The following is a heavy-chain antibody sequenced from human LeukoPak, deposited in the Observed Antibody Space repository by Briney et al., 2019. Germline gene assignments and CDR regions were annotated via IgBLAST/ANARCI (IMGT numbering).Heavy chain of an antibody. D-gene: IGHD6-19*01. CDR1: GFTFSSYA. Sequence: HPGGSLRLSCAASGFTFSSYAFHWVRQTPGKGLEFVSGIDASGGSSYDGNSVRGRFTISRDDSENTLYLQMGSLRAEDTAVYYCARGKAGSFDYWGQGTLVTVSS. CDR3: ARGKAGSFDY. J-gene: IGHJ4*02. V-gene: IGHV3-64*01. CDR2: IDASGGSS.